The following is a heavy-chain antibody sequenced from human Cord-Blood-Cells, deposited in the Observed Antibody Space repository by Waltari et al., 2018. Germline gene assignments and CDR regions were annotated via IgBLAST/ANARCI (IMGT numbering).Heavy chain of an antibody. J-gene: IGHJ3*02. CDR2: SYYRGST. CDR1: GGSISSSSYY. V-gene: IGHV4-39*01. Sequence: QLQLQESGPGLVKPSETLSLTCTVPGGSISSSSYYWGWIRQPPGKGLGCIGGSYYRGSTYYNPSLKSRVTISVDTSKNQFSLKLSSVTAADTAVYYCARTQTFPVYYGSGSYYNAFDIWGQGTMVTVSS. CDR3: ARTQTFPVYYGSGSYYNAFDI. D-gene: IGHD3-10*01.